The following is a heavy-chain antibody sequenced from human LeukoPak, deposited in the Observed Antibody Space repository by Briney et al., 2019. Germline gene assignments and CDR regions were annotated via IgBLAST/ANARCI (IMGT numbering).Heavy chain of an antibody. V-gene: IGHV3-53*01. CDR2: IYSDGST. CDR3: ARELMAWTIGYFDY. Sequence: GGSLRLSCAASGFTVSSNYMSWVRQAPGKGLEWVSVIYSDGSTYCPDSVKGRFTISRDNSQNTLYLQMNSLRAEDTAVYYCARELMAWTIGYFDYWGQGTLVTVSS. D-gene: IGHD5-24*01. J-gene: IGHJ4*02. CDR1: GFTVSSNY.